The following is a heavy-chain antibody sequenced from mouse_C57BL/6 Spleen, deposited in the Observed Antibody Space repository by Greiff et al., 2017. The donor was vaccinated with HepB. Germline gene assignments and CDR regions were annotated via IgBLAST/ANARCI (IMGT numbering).Heavy chain of an antibody. CDR1: GYTFTSYW. Sequence: QVQLQQSGAELVKPGASVKLSCKASGYTFTSYWMNWVKQRPGRGLEWIGRIDTNSGGTKYNEKFKSKATLTADKPSSTAYMQLSSLTSEDSAVSYCARGATVPFLDYWGQGTSVTVSS. CDR2: IDTNSGGT. V-gene: IGHV1-72*01. J-gene: IGHJ4*01. CDR3: ARGATVPFLDY. D-gene: IGHD1-1*01.